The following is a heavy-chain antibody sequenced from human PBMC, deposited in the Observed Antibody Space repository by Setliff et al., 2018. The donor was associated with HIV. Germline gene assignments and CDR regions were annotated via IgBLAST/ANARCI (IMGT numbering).Heavy chain of an antibody. CDR2: MYYSGST. J-gene: IGHJ4*02. CDR1: GYSVAYGHN. CDR3: ARTPSRGGFDY. D-gene: IGHD3-16*01. V-gene: IGHV4-38-2*01. Sequence: PSETLSLTCAVSGYSVAYGHNWGWIRQSPGKGLEWIGSMYYSGSTNYNPSLKSRVTISVDTSKNQFSLKMNSVTAADTAVYYCARTPSRGGFDYWGQGALVTVSS.